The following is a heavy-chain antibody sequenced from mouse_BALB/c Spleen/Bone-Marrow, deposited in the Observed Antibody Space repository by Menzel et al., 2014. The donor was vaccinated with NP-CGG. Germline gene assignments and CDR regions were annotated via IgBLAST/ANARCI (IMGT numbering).Heavy chain of an antibody. CDR3: ARMDGSTYYYAMDY. J-gene: IGHJ4*01. CDR1: GYAFSNYW. CDR2: IYPGDGDT. V-gene: IGHV1-80*01. Sequence: VQLQQSGAELVRPGSTVKISCKASGYAFSNYWMNWVKQRPGQGLEWIGQIYPGDGDTNYNGKFKGKATLTADKSSSTAYMHLSSLTSEDSAVYFCARMDGSTYYYAMDYWGQGTSVTVSS. D-gene: IGHD1-1*01.